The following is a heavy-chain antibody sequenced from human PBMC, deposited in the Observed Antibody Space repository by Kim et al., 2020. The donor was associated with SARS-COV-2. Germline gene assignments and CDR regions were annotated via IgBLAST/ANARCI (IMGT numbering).Heavy chain of an antibody. Sequence: SVKVSCKASGFTFSISAVQWARQARGQGLEWIGWIVVGDGETRYAQKFHQRVTLSTDMSTSTAYMELSSLRSDDTAVYYCAIERAWNGGGKYYLTWGQG. CDR1: GFTFSISA. J-gene: IGHJ5*02. CDR2: IVVGDGET. V-gene: IGHV1-58*01. CDR3: AIERAWNGGGKYYLT. D-gene: IGHD3-3*01.